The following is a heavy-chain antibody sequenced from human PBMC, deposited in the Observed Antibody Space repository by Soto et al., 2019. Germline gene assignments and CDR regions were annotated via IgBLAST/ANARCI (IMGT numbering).Heavy chain of an antibody. D-gene: IGHD3-9*01. J-gene: IGHJ6*03. V-gene: IGHV3-23*01. CDR1: GFTFSSYA. Sequence: GGSLRLSCAASGFTFSSYAMSWVRQAPGKGLEWVSAISGSGGSTYYADSVKGRFTISRDNSKNTLYLQMNSLRAEDTAAYYCAKDGDYFFLSCYFYCDYMYFWGKGSSVTVS. CDR3: AKDGDYFFLSCYFYCDYMYF. CDR2: ISGSGGST.